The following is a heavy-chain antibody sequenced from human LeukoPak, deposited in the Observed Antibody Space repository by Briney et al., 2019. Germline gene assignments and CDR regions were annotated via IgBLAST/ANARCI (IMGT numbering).Heavy chain of an antibody. CDR2: IIPIFGTA. Sequence: ASVKVSCKASGGTFSSYAISWVRQAPGQGLEWMGGIIPIFGTANYAQKFQGRVTITTDESTSTAYMELSSLRSEDTAVYYCARGAVVVAAGVRWFDPWGQGTLVTVSS. J-gene: IGHJ5*02. D-gene: IGHD2-15*01. CDR3: ARGAVVVAAGVRWFDP. V-gene: IGHV1-69*05. CDR1: GGTFSSYA.